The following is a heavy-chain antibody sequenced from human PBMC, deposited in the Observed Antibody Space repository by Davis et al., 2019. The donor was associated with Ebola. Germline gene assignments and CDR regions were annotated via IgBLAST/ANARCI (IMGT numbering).Heavy chain of an antibody. CDR1: EFTFSSYS. CDR3: ARDQPYYDFWSGYCDY. Sequence: GESLKISCAASEFTFSSYSMNWVRQAPGKGLEWVSSISSSSSYIYYADSVKGRFTISRDNAKNSLYLQMNSLRAEDTAVYYCARDQPYYDFWSGYCDYWGQGTLVTVSS. J-gene: IGHJ4*02. D-gene: IGHD3-3*01. CDR2: ISSSSSYI. V-gene: IGHV3-21*01.